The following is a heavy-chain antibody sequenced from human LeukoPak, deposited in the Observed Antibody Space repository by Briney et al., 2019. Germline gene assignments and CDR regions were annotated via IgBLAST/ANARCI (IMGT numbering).Heavy chain of an antibody. CDR3: ARERIAARSFDP. J-gene: IGHJ5*02. D-gene: IGHD6-6*01. V-gene: IGHV1-2*02. CDR1: GYTFTGYY. Sequence: ASVKVSCKASGYTFTGYYMHWVRQAPGQGLEWMGWINPNSGVTNYAQKFQGRVTMTRDTSISTAYMELSRLRSDDTTVYYCARERIAARSFDPWGQGTLVTVPS. CDR2: INPNSGVT.